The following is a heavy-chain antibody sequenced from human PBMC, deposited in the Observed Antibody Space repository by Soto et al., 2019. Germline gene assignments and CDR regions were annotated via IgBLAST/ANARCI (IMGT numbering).Heavy chain of an antibody. CDR3: AREGHYYDSSGYFGYFDY. V-gene: IGHV3-33*01. J-gene: IGHJ4*02. D-gene: IGHD3-22*01. CDR2: IWYDGSNK. Sequence: GGSLRLSCAASGFTFSSYGMHWVRQAPGKGLEWVAVIWYDGSNKYYADSVKGRFTISRDNSKNTLYLQMNSLRAEDTAVYYCAREGHYYDSSGYFGYFDYWGQGTLVTVSS. CDR1: GFTFSSYG.